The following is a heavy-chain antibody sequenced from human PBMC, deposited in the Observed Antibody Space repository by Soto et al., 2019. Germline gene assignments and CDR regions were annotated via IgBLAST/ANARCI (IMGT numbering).Heavy chain of an antibody. J-gene: IGHJ4*02. CDR3: AHRRPVGFSLPFDY. V-gene: IGHV2-5*02. CDR1: GFSLTTSGVG. Sequence: QITLKESGPTLVKTTQTLTLTCTFSGFSLTTSGVGVGWIRQPPGKALEWLALIYWDDDKRYSPSLESRLTITKDTAKNQVVLTLTNKHPVDKATYYRAHRRPVGFSLPFDYWGQGTLVTVSS. CDR2: IYWDDDK. D-gene: IGHD3-16*02.